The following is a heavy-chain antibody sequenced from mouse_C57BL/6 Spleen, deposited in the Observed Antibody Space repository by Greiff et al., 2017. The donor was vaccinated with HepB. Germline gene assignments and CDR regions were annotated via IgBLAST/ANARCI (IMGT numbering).Heavy chain of an antibody. D-gene: IGHD1-1*01. CDR2: IYPGDGDT. CDR3: AETTTVVATGDYAMDY. J-gene: IGHJ4*01. CDR1: GYAFSSSW. Sequence: QVHVKQSGPELVKPGASVKISCKASGYAFSSSWMNWVKQRPGKGLEWIGRIYPGDGDTNYNGKFKGKATLTADKSSSTAYMQLSSLTSEDSAVYFCAETTTVVATGDYAMDYWGQGTSVTVSS. V-gene: IGHV1-82*01.